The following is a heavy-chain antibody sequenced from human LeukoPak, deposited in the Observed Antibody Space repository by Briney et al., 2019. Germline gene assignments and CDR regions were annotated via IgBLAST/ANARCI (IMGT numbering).Heavy chain of an antibody. J-gene: IGHJ4*02. D-gene: IGHD6-13*01. CDR1: GVSISSIDYC. CDR2: MYFSGCT. CDR3: ARLGRITAREIDY. V-gene: IGHV4-31*03. Sequence: SETPSLTCSVSGVSISSIDYCWSWIRQHPGQGREWIGYMYFSGCTYYNPSLKSRAIISVDTSKNQFSLRLSSVTATDTAVYYCARLGRITAREIDYWGLGALVTVSS.